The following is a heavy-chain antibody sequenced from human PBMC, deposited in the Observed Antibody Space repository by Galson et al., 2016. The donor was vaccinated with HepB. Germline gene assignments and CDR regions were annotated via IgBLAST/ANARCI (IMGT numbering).Heavy chain of an antibody. D-gene: IGHD4-23*01. CDR1: GFVLGSHW. J-gene: IGHJ5*02. CDR3: GRDHSVVLTTAYNWFDP. CDR2: INSDGTIS. Sequence: SLRLSCAASGFVLGSHWMHWVRQVPGKGLVWVSRINSDGTISNYADSVKGRFTISRDNAKNTLYLQMNSRIVEDTAVNYCGRDHSVVLTTAYNWFDPWGQGTLVTVSS. V-gene: IGHV3-74*01.